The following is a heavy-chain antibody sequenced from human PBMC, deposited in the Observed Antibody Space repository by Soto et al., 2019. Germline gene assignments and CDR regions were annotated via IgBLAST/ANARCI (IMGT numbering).Heavy chain of an antibody. CDR1: GFTFRSYG. CDR3: PKEFGWELQLSQRYYNSGRDV. J-gene: IGHJ6*02. V-gene: IGHV3-30*18. D-gene: IGHD1-1*01. Sequence: QVQLVESGGGVVQPGRSLRLSCAASGFTFRSYGMHWVRQAPGKGLEWVALMSFDGSNKYYADSVRGRFTISSDNSKSTLYLQMDILRPEDTAVYYCPKEFGWELQLSQRYYNSGRDVWGQGPTVTVPS. CDR2: MSFDGSNK.